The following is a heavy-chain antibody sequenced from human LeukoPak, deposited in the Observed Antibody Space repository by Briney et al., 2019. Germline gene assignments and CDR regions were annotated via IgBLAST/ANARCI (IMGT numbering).Heavy chain of an antibody. CDR2: IYTSGST. D-gene: IGHD3-22*01. Sequence: SQTLSLTCTVSGGSISSGSYYWSWIRQPAGKGLEWIGRIYTSGSTNYNPSLKSRVTISVDTSKNQFSLKLSSVTAADTAVYYCARAVYYYDSSGYSPFDYWGQGTLVTVSS. CDR1: GGSISSGSYY. V-gene: IGHV4-61*02. CDR3: ARAVYYYDSSGYSPFDY. J-gene: IGHJ4*02.